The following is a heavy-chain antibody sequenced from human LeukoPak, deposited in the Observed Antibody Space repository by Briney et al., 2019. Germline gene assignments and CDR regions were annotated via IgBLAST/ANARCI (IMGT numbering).Heavy chain of an antibody. J-gene: IGHJ6*02. Sequence: GGSLRLSCAASGFTFDDYAMHWVRQAPGKGLEWVSGISWNSGSIGYAVSVKGRFTISRDNAKNSLYLQMNSLRAEDTALYYCAKGAVPAAIRYYYYYGMDVWGQGTTVTVSS. CDR1: GFTFDDYA. V-gene: IGHV3-9*01. D-gene: IGHD2-2*02. CDR2: ISWNSGSI. CDR3: AKGAVPAAIRYYYYYGMDV.